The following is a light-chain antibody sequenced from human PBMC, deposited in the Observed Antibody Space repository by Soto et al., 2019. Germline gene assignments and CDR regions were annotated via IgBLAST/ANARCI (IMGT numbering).Light chain of an antibody. CDR2: AAS. CDR3: QQYHTDWT. Sequence: DIQMSPSPSPLSASVGDRVTLTCRASQSISSWLAWYQQKPGKAPKLLIFAASTLVRGVPSRFSGRGSGTEFTLTVSSLQADDYATFYCQQYHTDWTFGQGTKVDIK. CDR1: QSISSW. J-gene: IGKJ1*01. V-gene: IGKV1-5*01.